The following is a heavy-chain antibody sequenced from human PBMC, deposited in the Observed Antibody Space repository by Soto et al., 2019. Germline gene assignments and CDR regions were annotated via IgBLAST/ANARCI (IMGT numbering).Heavy chain of an antibody. CDR1: GYSFTSYW. CDR2: IYPGDSDT. Sequence: GESLKISCKGSGYSFTSYWIGWVRQMPGKGLEWMGIIYPGDSDTRYSPSFQGQVTISRDNAKNSLFLQMNNLTVEDTAVYYCAKENWANPDSWGQGTLVTVSS. CDR3: AKENWANPDS. V-gene: IGHV5-51*01. D-gene: IGHD7-27*01. J-gene: IGHJ4*02.